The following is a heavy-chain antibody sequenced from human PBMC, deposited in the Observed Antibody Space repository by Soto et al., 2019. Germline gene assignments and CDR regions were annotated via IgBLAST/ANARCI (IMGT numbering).Heavy chain of an antibody. CDR1: GDTSSNYG. D-gene: IGHD1-26*01. CDR3: ARDPDEVVGTDYHYYGMDV. Sequence: SVKISCKASGDTSSNYGVSWVRQAPGQGLEWMGGVLPVSGTTTYARNFQGRITITADKSTSTVYIELTSLRSDDTATYYCARDPDEVVGTDYHYYGMDVWDQGATVTVSS. J-gene: IGHJ6*02. CDR2: VLPVSGTT. V-gene: IGHV1-69*06.